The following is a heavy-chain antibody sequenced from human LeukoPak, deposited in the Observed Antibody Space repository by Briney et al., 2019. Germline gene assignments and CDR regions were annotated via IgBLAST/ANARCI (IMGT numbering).Heavy chain of an antibody. Sequence: GGSLRLSCAASGFTFSSYAMSWVRQAPGKGLEWVSAIRDSGGSTYYADSVKGRFTISRDNSKNTLYLQMNSLRAEDTAVYYCAKDQNSYDRSGYYLPFDYWGQGTLVTVSS. D-gene: IGHD3-22*01. CDR1: GFTFSSYA. J-gene: IGHJ4*02. CDR2: IRDSGGST. V-gene: IGHV3-23*01. CDR3: AKDQNSYDRSGYYLPFDY.